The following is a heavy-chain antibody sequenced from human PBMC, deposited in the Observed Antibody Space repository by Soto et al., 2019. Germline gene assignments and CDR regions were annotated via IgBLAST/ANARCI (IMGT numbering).Heavy chain of an antibody. CDR1: GFTFSHYA. V-gene: IGHV3-30*04. CDR3: ARVGLNVFRAANDSYNWFEP. CDR2: ISYHGNTE. D-gene: IGHD6-25*01. J-gene: IGHJ5*02. Sequence: LRLSCTASGFTFSHYALHWLRQTPGKGLEWVAYISYHGNTEKYADSVKGRFTISRDNYKKEVYLQMNSLRIEDTAVYYCARVGLNVFRAANDSYNWFEPWGQGTLVTVSS.